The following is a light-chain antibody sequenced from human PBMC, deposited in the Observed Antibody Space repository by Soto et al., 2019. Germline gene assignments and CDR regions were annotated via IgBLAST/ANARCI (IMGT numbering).Light chain of an antibody. V-gene: IGLV2-14*01. Sequence: QSALTQPASVSGSPGQSITISCSGTSSDVGGYNYVSWYQQHPGKAPKLMIYEVSLRPSGVSFRFSGSKSGNTASLTISGLRAEDEADYYCSSYTTTTTLGVFGGGTKLTVL. CDR2: EVS. CDR3: SSYTTTTTLGV. CDR1: SSDVGGYNY. J-gene: IGLJ2*01.